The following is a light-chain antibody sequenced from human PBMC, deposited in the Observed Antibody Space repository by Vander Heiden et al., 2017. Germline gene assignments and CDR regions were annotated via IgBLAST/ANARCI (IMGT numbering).Light chain of an antibody. Sequence: DIQMTQSPSSLSASVGDRVTITCRASQSISSYLNWYQQKPGKAPKLLIYAASSFLSGVPSTFSGSGSGTDFTLTIIRLQPEDFATYYCQQSDSTPLTFGGGTKVEIK. CDR2: AAS. CDR1: QSISSY. V-gene: IGKV1-39*01. CDR3: QQSDSTPLT. J-gene: IGKJ4*01.